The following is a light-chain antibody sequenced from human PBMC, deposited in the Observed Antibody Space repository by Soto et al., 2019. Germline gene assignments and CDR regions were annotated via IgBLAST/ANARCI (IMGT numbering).Light chain of an antibody. CDR3: QQYGSSGT. V-gene: IGKV3-20*01. CDR1: QSISGDY. J-gene: IGKJ1*01. CDR2: GAS. Sequence: VLTQSPGTLSLSVGQRATLTCRASQSISGDYLAWYQQKSGQPPRLLIYGASRRATDIPDRFSGSGSGTDFTLTISRLEPEDFAVYYCQQYGSSGTFGQGTKVDIK.